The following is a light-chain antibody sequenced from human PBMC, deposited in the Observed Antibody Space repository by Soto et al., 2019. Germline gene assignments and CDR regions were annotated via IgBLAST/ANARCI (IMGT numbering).Light chain of an antibody. V-gene: IGKV1-8*01. CDR3: QHYYTYPWT. CDR2: AAS. CDR1: QGISGY. J-gene: IGKJ1*01. Sequence: AIRMTQSPSSLSASTGDRVTISCRASQGISGYLVWYQQKPGKAPKVLIHAASTLQGGGSSRFSGSRSGTDFTLTINSLQSEDFATYYCQHYYTYPWTFGQGTKVEV.